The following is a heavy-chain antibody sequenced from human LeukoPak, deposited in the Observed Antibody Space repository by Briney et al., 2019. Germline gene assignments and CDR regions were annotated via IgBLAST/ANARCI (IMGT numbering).Heavy chain of an antibody. CDR1: GLTFSSYA. J-gene: IGHJ4*02. V-gene: IGHV3-23*01. Sequence: GGSLRLSCAASGLTFSSYAMNWVRQASGKGLEWVSGINENGRKTYYADSVKGRFSISRDNSKNTLYLQMSDLRAEDTAVYFCAKITMARTPNYWGQGTLVTVSS. CDR2: INENGRKT. D-gene: IGHD3-10*01. CDR3: AKITMARTPNY.